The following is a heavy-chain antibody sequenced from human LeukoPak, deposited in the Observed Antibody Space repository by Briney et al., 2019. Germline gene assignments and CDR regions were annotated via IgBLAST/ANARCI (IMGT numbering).Heavy chain of an antibody. V-gene: IGHV1-8*01. CDR3: VISSWSYYFDY. Sequence: ASVKVSCKASGYTFTSYDINWVRQATGQGLEWMGWMNPNSGNTGYAQKFQGRVTMTRNTSISTAYMELSSLRSEDTAVCYCVISSWSYYFDYWGQGTLVTVSS. CDR2: MNPNSGNT. D-gene: IGHD6-13*01. CDR1: GYTFTSYD. J-gene: IGHJ4*02.